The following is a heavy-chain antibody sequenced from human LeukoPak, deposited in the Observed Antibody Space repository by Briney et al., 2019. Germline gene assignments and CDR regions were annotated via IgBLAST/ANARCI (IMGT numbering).Heavy chain of an antibody. CDR1: GFTFSSYG. Sequence: GRSLRLSCAASGFTFSSYGMHWVRQAPGKGLEWVAVICYDGSNTYYADSVKGRFTISRDNSKNTLYLQMNSLRAEDTAVYYCARDRDSYGYGLYYFDYWGQGTLVTVSS. CDR2: ICYDGSNT. CDR3: ARDRDSYGYGLYYFDY. J-gene: IGHJ4*02. D-gene: IGHD5-18*01. V-gene: IGHV3-33*01.